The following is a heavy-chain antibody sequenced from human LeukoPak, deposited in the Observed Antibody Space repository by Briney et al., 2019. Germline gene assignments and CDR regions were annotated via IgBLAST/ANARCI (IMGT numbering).Heavy chain of an antibody. D-gene: IGHD6-19*01. CDR2: ISSSSTTI. Sequence: GGSLRLSCAASGFTFSTYNMNWVRQAPGKGLEWVSYISSSSTTIYYADSVKGRFTISRDNAKNSLYLQMNSLRDGDTAVCYCARVPYSSGTYDYWGQGTLVTVSS. CDR3: ARVPYSSGTYDY. J-gene: IGHJ4*02. CDR1: GFTFSTYN. V-gene: IGHV3-48*02.